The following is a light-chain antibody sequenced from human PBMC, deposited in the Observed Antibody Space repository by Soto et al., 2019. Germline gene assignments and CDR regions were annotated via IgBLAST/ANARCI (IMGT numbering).Light chain of an antibody. V-gene: IGLV2-14*01. CDR1: SSDVGAYNY. CDR3: SSYTSSSTLDV. CDR2: EVG. Sequence: QSVLTQPASVSGSPGQSITISCTGTSSDVGAYNYVSWYQQHPGKAPKLMIYEVGNRPSGVSNRFSGSKSGNTASLTISGLHAEDEADYYCSSYTSSSTLDVFGTGTKVTVL. J-gene: IGLJ1*01.